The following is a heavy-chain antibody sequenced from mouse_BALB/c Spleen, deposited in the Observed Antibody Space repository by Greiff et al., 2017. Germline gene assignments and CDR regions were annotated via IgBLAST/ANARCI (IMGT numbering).Heavy chain of an antibody. Sequence: QVQLQQSGPELVKPGASVTISCKSSGYSFTSYYLHWVKQRPGQGLEWIGCIFPGSGNTKYNEKFKGKATLTADTSSSTAYMQLSSLTSEDSAVYFYACYDYWGRGTTLTVSS. J-gene: IGHJ2*01. V-gene: IGHV1-66*01. CDR1: GYSFTSYY. D-gene: IGHD1-1*01. CDR3: ACYDY. CDR2: IFPGSGNT.